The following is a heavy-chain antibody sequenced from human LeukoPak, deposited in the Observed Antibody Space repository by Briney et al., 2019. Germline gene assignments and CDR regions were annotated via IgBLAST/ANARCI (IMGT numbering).Heavy chain of an antibody. J-gene: IGHJ6*02. V-gene: IGHV1-46*01. CDR1: GYTFTSYY. Sequence: ASVKVSCKASGYTFTSYYMHWVRQAPGQGLEWMGIINPSGGSASYALQFQGRVTMTRDTSTSTVYMELSSLRSEDTAVYYCARDQLTFGVVKHYYYGMDVWGQGTTVTVSS. D-gene: IGHD3-3*01. CDR2: INPSGGSA. CDR3: ARDQLTFGVVKHYYYGMDV.